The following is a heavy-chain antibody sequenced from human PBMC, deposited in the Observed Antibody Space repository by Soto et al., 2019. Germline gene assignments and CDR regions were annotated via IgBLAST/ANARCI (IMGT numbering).Heavy chain of an antibody. J-gene: IGHJ2*01. V-gene: IGHV3-23*01. Sequence: EVQLLASGGGLVQPGGSLRLSCAASGFTFRSYAMSWVRQAPGKGLEWVSVISGSGQRTHYADYVKGRFPISRDNSKNTLYLQINSLRAEDTAVYYCATQRPYYYDSSGYWGYWYFDLWGRGTLVTVSS. CDR3: ATQRPYYYDSSGYWGYWYFDL. CDR1: GFTFRSYA. CDR2: ISGSGQRT. D-gene: IGHD3-22*01.